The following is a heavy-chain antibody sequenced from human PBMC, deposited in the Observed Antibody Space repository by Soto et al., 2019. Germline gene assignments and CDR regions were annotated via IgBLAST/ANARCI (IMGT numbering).Heavy chain of an antibody. J-gene: IGHJ4*02. Sequence: GGSLRLSCAASGFTFSSYTLNWVRQAPGKGLGWVASISGSGTYIYYADSVKGRFTITRDNAENSLYLQMSSLRAGDTAVYYCARDERQSAFWSGFSIDFWGQGALVTVSS. CDR3: ARDERQSAFWSGFSIDF. CDR1: GFTFSSYT. V-gene: IGHV3-21*06. CDR2: ISGSGTYI. D-gene: IGHD3-3*01.